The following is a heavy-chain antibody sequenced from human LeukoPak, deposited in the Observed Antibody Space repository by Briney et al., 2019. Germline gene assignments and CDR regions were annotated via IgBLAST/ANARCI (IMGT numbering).Heavy chain of an antibody. D-gene: IGHD6-19*01. CDR3: ARDSHSSGWYKDGGVYH. J-gene: IGHJ4*02. CDR1: GGSISSSSYY. Sequence: PSETLSLTCTVSGGSISSSSYYWGWIRQPPGKGLEWIGSIYYSGSTYYNPSLKSRVTISVDTSKNQFSLKLSSVTAADTAVYYCARDSHSSGWYKDGGVYHWGQGTLVTVSS. CDR2: IYYSGST. V-gene: IGHV4-39*07.